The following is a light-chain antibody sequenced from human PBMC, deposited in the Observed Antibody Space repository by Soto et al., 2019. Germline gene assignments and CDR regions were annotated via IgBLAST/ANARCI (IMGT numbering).Light chain of an antibody. V-gene: IGKV3-11*01. CDR2: DAS. CDR1: QSVSSY. CDR3: QQRSYWLT. J-gene: IGKJ4*01. Sequence: EIVLTQSPATLSLSPGEGATLSCRASQSVSSYLAWYQQKPGQAPRLLIYDASNRATGIPARFSGSGSGTDFTLTISSLEPDDFAVYYCQQRSYWLTFGGGTKVEI.